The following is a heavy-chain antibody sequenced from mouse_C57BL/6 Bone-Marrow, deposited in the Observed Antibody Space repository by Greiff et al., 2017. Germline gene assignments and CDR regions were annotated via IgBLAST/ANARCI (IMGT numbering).Heavy chain of an antibody. V-gene: IGHV14-2*01. Sequence: IQLQQSGAELVKPGASVKLSCTASGFNIKDYYMHWVKQRTEQGLEWIGRIDPEDGETKYAPQFQGKATITADTSSNTAYLQLSSLTSEDTAVYYCASYDYDPCAYWGQGTLVTVSA. D-gene: IGHD2-4*01. CDR2: IDPEDGET. CDR1: GFNIKDYY. CDR3: ASYDYDPCAY. J-gene: IGHJ3*01.